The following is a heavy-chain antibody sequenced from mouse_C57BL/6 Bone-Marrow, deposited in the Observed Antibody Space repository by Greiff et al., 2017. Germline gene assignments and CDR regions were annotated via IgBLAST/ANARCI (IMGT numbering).Heavy chain of an antibody. CDR3: ARDRGYGSSYCWYFDV. CDR1: GFTFSSYA. V-gene: IGHV5-4*01. Sequence: EVKLMESGGGLVKPGGSLKLSCAASGFTFSSYAMSWVRQTPEKRLEWVATISDGGSYTYYPDNVKGRFTISRDNATNNLYLQMSHLKSEDTAMYYCARDRGYGSSYCWYFDVWGTGTTVTVSA. J-gene: IGHJ1*03. CDR2: ISDGGSYT. D-gene: IGHD1-1*01.